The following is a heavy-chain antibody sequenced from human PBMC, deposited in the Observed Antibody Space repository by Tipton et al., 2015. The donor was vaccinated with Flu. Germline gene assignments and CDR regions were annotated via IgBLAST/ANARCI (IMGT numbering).Heavy chain of an antibody. CDR3: ARWLERYRTVYGMDV. D-gene: IGHD3-3*01. J-gene: IGHJ6*02. CDR2: INPNSGGL. Sequence: QLVQSGAELKKPGASVKVSCKASGYTFTGHYIYWLRQAPGQGLEWMGWINPNSGGLNYAQKFRGRVTMTTDTSLRTAYMQLSRLRSDDTAVYYCARWLERYRTVYGMDVWGQGTTVTVSS. V-gene: IGHV1-2*02. CDR1: GYTFTGHY.